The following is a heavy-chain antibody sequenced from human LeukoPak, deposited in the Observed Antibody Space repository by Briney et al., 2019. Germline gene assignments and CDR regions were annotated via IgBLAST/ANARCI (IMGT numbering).Heavy chain of an antibody. CDR3: ARGHLANWFDP. Sequence: SETLSLTCTVSGGSVSDYYWSWIRQPPGKGLEWIGEINHSGSTNYNPSLKSRVTISVDTSKNQFSLKLSSVTAADTAVYYCARGHLANWFDPWGQGTLVTVSS. D-gene: IGHD3-3*02. CDR2: INHSGST. J-gene: IGHJ5*02. CDR1: GGSVSDYY. V-gene: IGHV4-34*01.